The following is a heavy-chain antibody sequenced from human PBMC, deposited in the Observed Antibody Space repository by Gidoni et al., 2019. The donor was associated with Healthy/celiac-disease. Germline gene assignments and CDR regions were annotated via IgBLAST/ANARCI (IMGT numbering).Heavy chain of an antibody. Sequence: QVQLVQSGAEEKKPGDSVKVSCKASGYTFTSYTMHWVRQAPGQRLEWMGWINAGNGHTKYSQKFQGRVTITRDTSANTAYMELSSLKSEDTAVYFCARDLGSGRGYWGQGTLVTVSS. D-gene: IGHD6-19*01. CDR2: INAGNGHT. CDR3: ARDLGSGRGY. V-gene: IGHV1-3*05. J-gene: IGHJ4*02. CDR1: GYTFTSYT.